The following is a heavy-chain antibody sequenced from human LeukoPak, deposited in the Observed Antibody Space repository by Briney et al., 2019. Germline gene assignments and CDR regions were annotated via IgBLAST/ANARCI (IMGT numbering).Heavy chain of an antibody. V-gene: IGHV4-34*01. CDR1: GGSFSGYY. CDR3: ARASTFGEVAFDI. D-gene: IGHD3-10*01. CDR2: INHSGST. Sequence: SETLSLTCAVYGGSFSGYYWSWIRQPSGKGLEWIGEINHSGSTNYNPSLKSRVTISVDTSKNQFSLKLSSVTAADTAVYYCARASTFGEVAFDIWGQGTMVTVSS. J-gene: IGHJ3*02.